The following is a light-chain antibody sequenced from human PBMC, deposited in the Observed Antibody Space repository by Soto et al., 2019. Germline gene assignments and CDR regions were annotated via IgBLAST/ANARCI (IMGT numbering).Light chain of an antibody. Sequence: DIHMTQSPSTLSASVGDRVTITCRASQSIGSWLAWYKQKPGKAPKLLSYDASIWESGVPSRFSGVGSGTDFPPTISILPHDYFATYYLQQYNRYSSTFGQGTKVEIK. J-gene: IGKJ1*01. V-gene: IGKV1-5*01. CDR2: DAS. CDR1: QSIGSW. CDR3: QQYNRYSST.